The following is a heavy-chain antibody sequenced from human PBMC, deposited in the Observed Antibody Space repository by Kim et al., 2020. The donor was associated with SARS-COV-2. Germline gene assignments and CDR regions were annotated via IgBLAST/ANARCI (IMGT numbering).Heavy chain of an antibody. V-gene: IGHV1-18*01. J-gene: IGHJ2*01. D-gene: IGHD2-21*02. CDR3: ARCGVLTAPRSWYFDL. CDR2: ISHYNGQS. Sequence: ASVKVSCKASGYTFTDYGITWVRQAPGQGLEWMGWISHYNGQSKHAQMFQGRVTMTTDTSTSTAYMELRSLTSDDTAVYYCARCGVLTAPRSWYFDLWGRGTLVTVSS. CDR1: GYTFTDYG.